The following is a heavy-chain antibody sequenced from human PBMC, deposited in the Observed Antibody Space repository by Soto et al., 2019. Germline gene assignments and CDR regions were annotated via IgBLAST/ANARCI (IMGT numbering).Heavy chain of an antibody. CDR2: AYYSGST. V-gene: IGHV4-59*01. Sequence: SETVSLTCTVSGGSISHYYWSWIRQPPGKGLEWIGYAYYSGSTDYNPSLKSRVTMSVDTSKNQVSLKLNSVTTADTAVYYCARDRSTYGGGGTGEVKENWFDPWGPGTLVTVSS. D-gene: IGHD2-8*01. J-gene: IGHJ5*02. CDR1: GGSISHYY. CDR3: ARDRSTYGGGGTGEVKENWFDP.